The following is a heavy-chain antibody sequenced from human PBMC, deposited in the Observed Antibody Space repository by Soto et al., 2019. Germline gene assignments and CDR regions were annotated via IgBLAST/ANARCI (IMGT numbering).Heavy chain of an antibody. Sequence: GGSLRLSCAASGFTFSSHAMHWVRQAPGKGLEWVAVISYDGSNKYSADSVKGRFTISRDNAKNSLYLQMNSLRAEDTAVYYCARDPYSGSYSPVSWGQGTLVTVSS. CDR2: ISYDGSNK. CDR1: GFTFSSHA. J-gene: IGHJ5*02. V-gene: IGHV3-30-3*01. D-gene: IGHD1-26*01. CDR3: ARDPYSGSYSPVS.